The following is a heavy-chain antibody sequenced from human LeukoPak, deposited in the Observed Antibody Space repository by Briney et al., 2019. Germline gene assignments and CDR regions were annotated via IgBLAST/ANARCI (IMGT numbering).Heavy chain of an antibody. CDR2: ISAYNGNT. CDR3: ASPKGPLQLERRKGRDAFDI. D-gene: IGHD1-1*01. J-gene: IGHJ3*02. CDR1: GYTFTSYG. Sequence: ASVKVSCKASGYTFTSYGISWVRQAPGQGLEWMGWISAYNGNTNYAQKLQGRVTMTTDTSTSTAYMELRSLRSDDTAVYYCASPKGPLQLERRKGRDAFDIWGQGTMVTVSS. V-gene: IGHV1-18*01.